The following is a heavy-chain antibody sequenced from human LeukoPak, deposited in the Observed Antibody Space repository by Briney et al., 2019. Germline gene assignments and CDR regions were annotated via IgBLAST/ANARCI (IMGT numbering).Heavy chain of an antibody. CDR3: GATGYYDIIY. CDR2: VYHSGST. J-gene: IGHJ4*02. CDR1: GDSISSSNW. Sequence: SGTLSLTCAVSGDSISSSNWWSWVRQPPGKGLEWIGEVYHSGSTNYNPSLKSRVTISVDKSKNQVSLKLSSVTAADTAVYYCGATGYYDIIYWGQGTLVTVSS. D-gene: IGHD3-9*01. V-gene: IGHV4-4*02.